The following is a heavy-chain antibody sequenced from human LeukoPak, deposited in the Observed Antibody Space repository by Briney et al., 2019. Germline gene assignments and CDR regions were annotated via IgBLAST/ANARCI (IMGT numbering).Heavy chain of an antibody. J-gene: IGHJ6*03. Sequence: ASVKVSCKASGYTFTSYGISWVRQAPGQGLEWMGWISAYNGNTNYAQKLLGRVTMTTDTSTSTAYMELRSLRSDDTAVYYCARDFGGYCSGGSCYHYYYMDVWGKGTTVTVSS. CDR2: ISAYNGNT. D-gene: IGHD2-15*01. V-gene: IGHV1-18*01. CDR1: GYTFTSYG. CDR3: ARDFGGYCSGGSCYHYYYMDV.